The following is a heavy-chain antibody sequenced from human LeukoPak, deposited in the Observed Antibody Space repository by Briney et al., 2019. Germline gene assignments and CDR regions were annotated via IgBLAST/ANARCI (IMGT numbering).Heavy chain of an antibody. J-gene: IGHJ5*02. CDR3: ARGSAMATTCRGGNWFDP. Sequence: ASVKVSCKASGYSFSDYYMHWVRQAPGQGLEWMGWIKPNSGGTNYAQKFQGRVTMTRDTSINTAYMELSSLRSDDTAVYYCARGSAMATTCRGGNWFDPWGQGTLVTVSS. D-gene: IGHD5-18*01. CDR1: GYSFSDYY. V-gene: IGHV1-2*02. CDR2: IKPNSGGT.